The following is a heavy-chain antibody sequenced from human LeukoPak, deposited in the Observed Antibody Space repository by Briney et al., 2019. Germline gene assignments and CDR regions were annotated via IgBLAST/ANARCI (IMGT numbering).Heavy chain of an antibody. Sequence: ASVKVSCKASGYTFTSYGISWVRQAPGQGLEWMGWISAYNGNTNYAQKLQGRVTMTTDTSTSTAYMELRSLRSDDTAVYYCARDQKLTYYDFWSGYSNWFDPWGQGTLVTVSS. V-gene: IGHV1-18*01. J-gene: IGHJ5*02. CDR1: GYTFTSYG. CDR2: ISAYNGNT. D-gene: IGHD3-3*01. CDR3: ARDQKLTYYDFWSGYSNWFDP.